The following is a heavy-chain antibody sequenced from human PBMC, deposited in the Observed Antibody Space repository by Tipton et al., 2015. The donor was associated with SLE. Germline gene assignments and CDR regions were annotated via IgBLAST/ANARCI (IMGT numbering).Heavy chain of an antibody. CDR1: GGSFSGYY. CDR3: ARGRYCSSTSCSYYFDY. V-gene: IGHV4-34*01. CDR2: INHSGST. J-gene: IGHJ4*02. D-gene: IGHD2-2*01. Sequence: TLSLTCAVYGGSFSGYYWSWIRQPPGKGLEWIGEINHSGSTNYNPSLKSRVTISIGTSKNQFSLKVSSVTAADTAVYYCARGRYCSSTSCSYYFDYWGQGTLVTVSS.